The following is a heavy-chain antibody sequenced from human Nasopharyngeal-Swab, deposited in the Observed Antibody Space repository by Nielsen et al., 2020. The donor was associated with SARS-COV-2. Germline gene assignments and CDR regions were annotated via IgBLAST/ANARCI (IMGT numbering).Heavy chain of an antibody. CDR2: IYSGGST. CDR1: GFTVSSNY. D-gene: IGHD6-19*01. Sequence: GESLKISYAASGFTVSSNYMSWVRQAPGKGLEWVSVIYSGGSTYYADSVKGRFTISRDNSKNTLYLQMNSLRAEDTAVYYCATQGPSSGWYFDYYGMDVWGQGTTVTVSS. V-gene: IGHV3-53*01. CDR3: ATQGPSSGWYFDYYGMDV. J-gene: IGHJ6*02.